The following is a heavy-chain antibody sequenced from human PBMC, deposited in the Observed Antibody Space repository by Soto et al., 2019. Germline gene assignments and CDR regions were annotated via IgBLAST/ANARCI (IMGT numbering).Heavy chain of an antibody. D-gene: IGHD5-12*01. V-gene: IGHV1-2*02. Sequence: ASVKVSCKASGYTFTGYYIHWVRQAPGQGLEWMGWVNPNSGGTGYAQRFQGRVTMTRDTSINSVYMELSRLRSDDTATYFSERGNSGDDDEFDYWGQGTPVTVSS. CDR2: VNPNSGGT. CDR1: GYTFTGYY. J-gene: IGHJ4*02. CDR3: ERGNSGDDDEFDY.